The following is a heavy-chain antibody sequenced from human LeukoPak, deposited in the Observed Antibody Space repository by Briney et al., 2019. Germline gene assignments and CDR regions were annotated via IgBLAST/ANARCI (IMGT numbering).Heavy chain of an antibody. CDR3: AKASGSYYNDHLDY. CDR2: ISWNSGSI. J-gene: IGHJ4*02. V-gene: IGHV3-9*01. D-gene: IGHD3-10*01. CDR1: GFTFDDYA. Sequence: GRSLRLSCAASGFTFDDYAMHWVRQAPGKGLEWVSGISWNSGSIGYADSVKGRFTISRDNAKNSLYLQMNSLRAEDTALYYCAKASGSYYNDHLDYWGQGTLVTVSS.